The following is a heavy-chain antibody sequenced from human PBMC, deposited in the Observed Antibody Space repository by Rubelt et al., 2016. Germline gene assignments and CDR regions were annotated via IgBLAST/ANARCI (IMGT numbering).Heavy chain of an antibody. Sequence: KPSETLSLTCGVYGGSLSGYFWNWIRQSPGTGLEWIGEISHNGRTTYNPSLRSRVTISIDTSKDQPSLKLTSVTTADTAVYFCARHRADDPIAVFDYWGRGTLVTVSS. V-gene: IGHV4-34*01. CDR3: ARHRADDPIAVFDY. J-gene: IGHJ4*02. CDR2: ISHNGRT. CDR1: GGSLSGYF. D-gene: IGHD2-21*01.